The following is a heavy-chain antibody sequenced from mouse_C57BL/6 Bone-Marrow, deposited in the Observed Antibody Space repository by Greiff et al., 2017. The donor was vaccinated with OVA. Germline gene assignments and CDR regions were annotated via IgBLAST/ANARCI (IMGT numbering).Heavy chain of an antibody. CDR1: GFTFSSYA. CDR3: ARETPTAQALYYAMDY. Sequence: EVKLVESGGGLVKPGGSLKLSCAASGFTFSSYAMSWVRQTPEKRLEWVATISDGGSYTYYPDNVKGRFTISSDNAKNNLYLQMSHLKSEDTAMYYCARETPTAQALYYAMDYWGQGTSVTVSS. V-gene: IGHV5-4*01. D-gene: IGHD3-2*02. J-gene: IGHJ4*01. CDR2: ISDGGSYT.